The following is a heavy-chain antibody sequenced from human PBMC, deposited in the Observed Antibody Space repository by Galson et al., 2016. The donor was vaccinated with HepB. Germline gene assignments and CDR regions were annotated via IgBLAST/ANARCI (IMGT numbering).Heavy chain of an antibody. D-gene: IGHD2-15*01. Sequence: SLRLSCAASGFTFRSYAMNWVRQAPGKELEWVSSISSSSTYINYADSVKGRFTISRDNAKNSLYLQMNSLRAEDTAVYYCARADSVFDYWGQGTLVTVSS. V-gene: IGHV3-21*01. CDR1: GFTFRSYA. CDR2: ISSSSTYI. CDR3: ARADSVFDY. J-gene: IGHJ4*02.